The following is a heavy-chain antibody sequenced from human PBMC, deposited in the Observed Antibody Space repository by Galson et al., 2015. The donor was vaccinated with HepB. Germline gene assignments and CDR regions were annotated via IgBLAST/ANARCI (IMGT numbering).Heavy chain of an antibody. D-gene: IGHD2-2*01. Sequence: SLRLSCAASGFTFSSYAMHWVRQAPGKGLEWVAVISYDGSNKYYADSVKGRFTISRDNSKNTLYLQMNSLRAEDTAAYYCARAGGVVVVPAAHFDYWGQGTLVTVSS. CDR1: GFTFSSYA. CDR3: ARAGGVVVVPAAHFDY. J-gene: IGHJ4*02. CDR2: ISYDGSNK. V-gene: IGHV3-30-3*01.